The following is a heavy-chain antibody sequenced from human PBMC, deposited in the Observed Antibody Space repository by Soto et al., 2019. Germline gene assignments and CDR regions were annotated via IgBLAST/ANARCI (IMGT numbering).Heavy chain of an antibody. CDR3: ARDGGLAYCGGDCYSSWYFDL. CDR1: GGTFSSYA. Sequence: QVQLVQSGAEVKKPGSSVKVSCKASGGTFSSYAISWVRQAPGQGLEWMGGIIPIFGTANYAQKFQGRVTRTEDEASSTAYLVFSSLRSEDTAVYYCARDGGLAYCGGDCYSSWYFDLWCRGTLFTVSS. CDR2: IIPIFGTA. D-gene: IGHD2-21*02. J-gene: IGHJ2*01. V-gene: IGHV1-69*01.